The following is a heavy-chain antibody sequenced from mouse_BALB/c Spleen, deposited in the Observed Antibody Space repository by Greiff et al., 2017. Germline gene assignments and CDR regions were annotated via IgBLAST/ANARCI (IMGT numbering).Heavy chain of an antibody. CDR3: ARGSVAY. J-gene: IGHJ3*01. CDR2: ISSGGSYT. Sequence: EVKLMESGGDLVKPGGSLKLSCAASGFTFSSYGMSWVRQTPDKRLEWVATISSGGSYTYYPDSVKGRFTISRDNAKNTLYLQMSSLKSEDTAMYYCARGSVAYWGQGTLVTVSA. V-gene: IGHV5-6*01. CDR1: GFTFSSYG.